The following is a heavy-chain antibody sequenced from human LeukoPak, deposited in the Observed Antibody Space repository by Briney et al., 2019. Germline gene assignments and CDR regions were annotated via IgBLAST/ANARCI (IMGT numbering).Heavy chain of an antibody. CDR3: AKIGGIAYNWNDDWFDP. D-gene: IGHD1-1*01. CDR1: GFTFSSYA. CDR2: ISGSGGST. Sequence: GGSLRLSCAASGFTFSSYAMSWVRQAPGKGLEWVSAISGSGGSTYYADSVKGRFIISRDNSKNTLYLQMNSLRAEDTAVYYCAKIGGIAYNWNDDWFDPWGQGTLVTVSS. V-gene: IGHV3-23*01. J-gene: IGHJ5*02.